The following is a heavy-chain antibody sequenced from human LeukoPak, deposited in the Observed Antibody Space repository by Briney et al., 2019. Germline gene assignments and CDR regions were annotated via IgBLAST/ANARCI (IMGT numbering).Heavy chain of an antibody. CDR3: ARVAIFGLYNWFDP. J-gene: IGHJ5*02. V-gene: IGHV7-4-1*02. CDR2: INTNTGNP. Sequence: ASVKVSCKASGYTFTSYAMNWVRQAPGQGLEWMGWINTNTGNPTYAQGFTGRFVFSLDTSVSTAYLQISSLKAEDTAVYYCARVAIFGLYNWFDPWGQGTLVTVSS. CDR1: GYTFTSYA. D-gene: IGHD3/OR15-3a*01.